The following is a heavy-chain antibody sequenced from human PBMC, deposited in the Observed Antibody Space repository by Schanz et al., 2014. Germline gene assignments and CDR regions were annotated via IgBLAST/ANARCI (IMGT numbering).Heavy chain of an antibody. CDR3: ARAKRFGDMDV. CDR1: GYNITSND. V-gene: IGHV1-8*01. J-gene: IGHJ6*04. D-gene: IGHD3-10*01. CDR2: MNPNSGNT. Sequence: QVHLVQSGAEVKKPGASVKVSCKASGYNITSNDVTWVRQATGQGLEWMGWMNPNSGNTGYAQKFQGRVTMTRNTSISTAYMDLRSLRSDDTAVYYCARAKRFGDMDVWGEGTTVTVSS.